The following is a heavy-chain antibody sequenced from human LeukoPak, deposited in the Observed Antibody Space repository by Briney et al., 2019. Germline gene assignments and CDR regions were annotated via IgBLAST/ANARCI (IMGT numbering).Heavy chain of an antibody. CDR1: GYTCTSYG. V-gene: IGHV1-18*01. CDR3: ARGPYGDYEDWFDP. J-gene: IGHJ5*02. D-gene: IGHD4-17*01. CDR2: ISAYNGNT. Sequence: ASVKVSCKASGYTCTSYGISWVRQAPGQGLEWMGWISAYNGNTNYAQKLQGRVTMTTDTSTSTAYMELRSLRSDDTAVYYCARGPYGDYEDWFDPWGQGTLVTVSS.